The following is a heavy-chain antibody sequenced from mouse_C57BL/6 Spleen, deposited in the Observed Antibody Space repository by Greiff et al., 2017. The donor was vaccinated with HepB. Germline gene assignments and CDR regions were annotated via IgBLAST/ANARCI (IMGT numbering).Heavy chain of an antibody. V-gene: IGHV5-17*01. J-gene: IGHJ2*01. CDR1: GFTFSDYG. CDR3: ARGVVTTWAFDY. CDR2: ISSGSSTI. Sequence: EVKLMESGGGLVKPGGSLKLSCAASGFTFSDYGMHWVRQAPEKGLEWVAYISSGSSTIYYADTVKGRFTISRDNAKNTLFLQMTSLRSEDTAMYYCARGVVTTWAFDYWGQGTTLTVSS. D-gene: IGHD2-2*01.